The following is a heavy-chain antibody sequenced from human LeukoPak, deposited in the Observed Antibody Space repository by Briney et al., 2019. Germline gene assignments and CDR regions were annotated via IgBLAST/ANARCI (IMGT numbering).Heavy chain of an antibody. CDR1: GFTFSGSA. CDR2: IRSKANSYAT. J-gene: IGHJ4*02. Sequence: PGGSLKLSCAASGFTFSGSAMHWVRQASGKGLEWVGRIRSKANSYATAYAASVKGRFTISRDDSKNTAYLQMNSLKTEDTAVYYCTRLSTSFKIDCWGQGTLVTVSS. D-gene: IGHD2-2*01. CDR3: TRLSTSFKIDC. V-gene: IGHV3-73*01.